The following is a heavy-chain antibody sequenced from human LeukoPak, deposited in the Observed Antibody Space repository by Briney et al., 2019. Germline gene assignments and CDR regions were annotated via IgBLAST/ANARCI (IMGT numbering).Heavy chain of an antibody. V-gene: IGHV1-46*01. J-gene: IGHJ6*03. Sequence: ASVKVSCKASGYTFTSYYLHWVRQAPGQGLEWMGIINPSGGSTSYAQKFQGRVTMTRDTSISTTYMELSRLRSDDTAVYYCARGAYSSSSGYYYYYMDVWGKGTTATVSS. CDR3: ARGAYSSSSGYYYYYMDV. CDR1: GYTFTSYY. D-gene: IGHD6-6*01. CDR2: INPSGGST.